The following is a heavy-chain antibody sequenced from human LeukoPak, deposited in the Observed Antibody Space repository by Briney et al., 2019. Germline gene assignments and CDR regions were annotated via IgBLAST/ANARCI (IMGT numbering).Heavy chain of an antibody. D-gene: IGHD6-19*01. CDR2: IYHSGST. Sequence: SETLSLTCTVSGYSISSGYYWGWIRQPPGKGLEWVGSIYHSGSTYYNPSLKSRVTISVDTSKNQFSLKLSSVTAADTAVYYCARAGQWLVRGLFDYWGQGTLVTVSS. J-gene: IGHJ4*02. CDR3: ARAGQWLVRGLFDY. V-gene: IGHV4-38-2*02. CDR1: GYSISSGYY.